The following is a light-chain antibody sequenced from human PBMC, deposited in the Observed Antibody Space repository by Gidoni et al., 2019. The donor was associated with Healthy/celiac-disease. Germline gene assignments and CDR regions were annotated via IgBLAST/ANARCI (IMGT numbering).Light chain of an antibody. CDR3: QQRSNWPPLT. CDR2: DAS. Sequence: EIVLTQSPATLSLSPGERATLSCRASQSVSSYLAWYQQKPGQAPRLLIYDASNRATGIPARFSGSGSGTDFTLTISSREPEDFAVYYCQQRSNWPPLTFXGGTKVEIK. V-gene: IGKV3-11*01. CDR1: QSVSSY. J-gene: IGKJ4*01.